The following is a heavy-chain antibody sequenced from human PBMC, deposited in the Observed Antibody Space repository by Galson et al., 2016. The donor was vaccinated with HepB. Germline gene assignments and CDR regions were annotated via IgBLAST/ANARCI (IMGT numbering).Heavy chain of an antibody. V-gene: IGHV3-9*01. J-gene: IGHJ4*02. CDR2: ISWNSIDI. Sequence: SLRLSCAASGFTFDDYAMHWVRQAPGKGLEWVSTISWNSIDIYYANSVRGRFTISRDNAKNSLFLQMKSLRPEDTAFYYCAKDLWFGGSWGQGALVIVSS. CDR1: GFTFDDYA. D-gene: IGHD3-10*01. CDR3: AKDLWFGGS.